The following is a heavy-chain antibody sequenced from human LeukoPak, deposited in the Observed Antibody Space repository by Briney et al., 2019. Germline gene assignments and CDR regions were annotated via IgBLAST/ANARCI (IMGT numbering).Heavy chain of an antibody. CDR3: ASSRRDSSGWYVY. Sequence: GGSLRLFCAASGFTVSSNYMSWVRQAPGKGLEWVSVIYSGGSTYYADSVKGRFTISRDNSKNTLYLQMNSLRAEDTAVYYCASSRRDSSGWYVYWGQGTLVTVSS. V-gene: IGHV3-53*01. CDR2: IYSGGST. D-gene: IGHD6-19*01. CDR1: GFTVSSNY. J-gene: IGHJ4*02.